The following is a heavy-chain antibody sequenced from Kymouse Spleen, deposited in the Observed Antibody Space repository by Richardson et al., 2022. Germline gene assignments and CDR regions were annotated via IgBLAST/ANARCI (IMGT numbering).Heavy chain of an antibody. Sequence: EVQLVESGGGLVQPGRSLRLSCAASGFTFDDYAMHWVRQAPGKGLEWVSGISWNSGSIGYADSVKGRFTISRDNAKNSLYLQMNSLRAEDTALYYCAKDRKLELRGYFDLWGRGTLVTVSS. J-gene: IGHJ2*01. D-gene: IGHD1-7*01. V-gene: IGHV3-9*01. CDR3: AKDRKLELRGYFDL. CDR1: GFTFDDYA. CDR2: ISWNSGSI.